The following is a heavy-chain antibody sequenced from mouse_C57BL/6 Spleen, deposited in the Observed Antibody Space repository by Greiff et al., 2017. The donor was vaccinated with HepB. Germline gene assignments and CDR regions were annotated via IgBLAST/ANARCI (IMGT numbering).Heavy chain of an antibody. Sequence: EVQRVESGGGLVQPKGSLKLSCAASGFTFNTYAMHWVRQAPGKGLEWVARIRSKSSNYATYYADSVKDRFTISRDDSQSMLYLQMNNLKTEDTAMYYCVREGSYYGSSSMDYWGQGTSVTVSS. V-gene: IGHV10-3*01. J-gene: IGHJ4*01. D-gene: IGHD1-1*01. CDR1: GFTFNTYA. CDR3: VREGSYYGSSSMDY. CDR2: IRSKSSNYAT.